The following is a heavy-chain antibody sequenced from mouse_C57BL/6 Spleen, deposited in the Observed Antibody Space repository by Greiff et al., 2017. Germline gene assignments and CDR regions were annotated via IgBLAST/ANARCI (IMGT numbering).Heavy chain of an antibody. J-gene: IGHJ1*03. Sequence: DVQLQESGPGLVKPSQSLSLTCSVTGYSITSGYYWNWIRQLPGNKLEWMGYISYDGSNNYNPSLKNRISITRDTSKNQFFLKLNSVTTEDTATYYCARDYYGSSYDWYFDVWGTGTTVTVSS. CDR3: ARDYYGSSYDWYFDV. CDR1: GYSITSGYY. D-gene: IGHD1-1*01. CDR2: ISYDGSN. V-gene: IGHV3-6*01.